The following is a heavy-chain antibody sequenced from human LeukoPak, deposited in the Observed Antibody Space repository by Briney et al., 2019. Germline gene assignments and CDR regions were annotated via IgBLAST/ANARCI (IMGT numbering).Heavy chain of an antibody. V-gene: IGHV1-18*01. CDR1: GYTFTSYG. D-gene: IGHD1-26*01. CDR2: ISAYNGNT. CDR3: ARDLSRSGSYYGYYGMDV. J-gene: IGHJ6*02. Sequence: ASVTVTCKASGYTFTSYGITWVRQAPGQGLEWMGWISAYNGNTNSAQKLQDRVTMTTDTSTSTAYMELRSLRSDDTAVYYCARDLSRSGSYYGYYGMDVWGQGTTVTVSS.